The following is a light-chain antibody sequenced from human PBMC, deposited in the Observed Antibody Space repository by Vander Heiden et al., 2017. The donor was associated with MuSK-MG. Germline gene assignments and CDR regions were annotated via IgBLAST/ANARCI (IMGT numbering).Light chain of an antibody. CDR1: GYDPELYNL. CDR2: QGR. V-gene: IGLV2-23*01. CDR3: CSYAGIGTGV. Sequence: QSALTQFASVSASPGQSTSIPCNGTGYDPELYNLVYWYNQPPGRAPRRRRYQGRERPSGVSNRFSGSKSANTASPAIFDLQPENEADDHCCSYAGIGTGVFGGGTRLTVL. J-gene: IGLJ3*02.